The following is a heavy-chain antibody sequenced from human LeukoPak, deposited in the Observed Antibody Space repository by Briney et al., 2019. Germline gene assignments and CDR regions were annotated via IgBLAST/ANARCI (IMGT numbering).Heavy chain of an antibody. Sequence: GGSLGLSCAASGFSFSSYWMSWVRQAPGKGLEWVAYIKQDGSEKYYVGSVKGRFTISRDNAKNSLYLQMNSLRAEDTAVYYCARGWSYMDYWGQGTLVTVSS. CDR1: GFSFSSYW. V-gene: IGHV3-7*03. J-gene: IGHJ4*02. D-gene: IGHD1-26*01. CDR2: IKQDGSEK. CDR3: ARGWSYMDY.